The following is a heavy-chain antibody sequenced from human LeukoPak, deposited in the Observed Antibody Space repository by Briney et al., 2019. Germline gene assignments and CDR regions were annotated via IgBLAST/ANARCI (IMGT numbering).Heavy chain of an antibody. Sequence: GGSLRLSCAASGFTFSSYSMNWVRQAPGKGLGWVSYISSSSSTIYYADSVKGRFTISRDNAKNSLYLQMNSLRAEDTAVYYCARSPEALIVGATQNDYWGQGTLVTVSS. D-gene: IGHD1-26*01. CDR1: GFTFSSYS. J-gene: IGHJ4*02. V-gene: IGHV3-48*04. CDR3: ARSPEALIVGATQNDY. CDR2: ISSSSSTI.